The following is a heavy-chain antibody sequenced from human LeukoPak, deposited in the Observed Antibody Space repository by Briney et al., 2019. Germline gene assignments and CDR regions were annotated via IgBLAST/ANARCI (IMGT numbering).Heavy chain of an antibody. CDR1: GYTFTSYG. D-gene: IGHD3-16*02. Sequence: ASVKVSCKASGYTFTSYGISWVRQAPGQGLEWMGGIIPIFGTANYAQKFQGRVTITADKSTSTAYMELSSLRSEDTAVYYCASGYTSGAFDIWGQGTMVTVSS. J-gene: IGHJ3*02. CDR2: IIPIFGTA. V-gene: IGHV1-69*06. CDR3: ASGYTSGAFDI.